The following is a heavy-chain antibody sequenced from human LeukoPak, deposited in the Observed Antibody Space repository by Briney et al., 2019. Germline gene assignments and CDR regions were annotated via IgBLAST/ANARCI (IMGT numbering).Heavy chain of an antibody. CDR2: INPDGSSP. V-gene: IGHV3-74*01. CDR1: GFAFRNYW. D-gene: IGHD5-12*01. Sequence: GRSLRLSCVASGFAFRNYWMYCVRQGPGKGQVWRSRINPDGSSPTSADYVKGRSTISRDNTKNSLYLQMNSLRAEDTAVYYCARDLGPSYSDYDWRGIFDNWGQGTLVTVSS. CDR3: ARDLGPSYSDYDWRGIFDN. J-gene: IGHJ4*02.